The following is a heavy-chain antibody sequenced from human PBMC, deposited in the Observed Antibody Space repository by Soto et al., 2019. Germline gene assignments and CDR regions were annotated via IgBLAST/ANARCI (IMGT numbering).Heavy chain of an antibody. CDR2: ISSSSSYI. D-gene: IGHD6-13*01. Sequence: GGSLRLSCAASGFTFSSYSMNWVRQAPGKGLEWVSSISSSSSYIYYADSVKGRFTISRDNAKNSLYLQMNSLRAEDTAVYYCARGIAAAGSIPDFDYWGQGTLVTVS. J-gene: IGHJ4*02. CDR1: GFTFSSYS. V-gene: IGHV3-21*01. CDR3: ARGIAAAGSIPDFDY.